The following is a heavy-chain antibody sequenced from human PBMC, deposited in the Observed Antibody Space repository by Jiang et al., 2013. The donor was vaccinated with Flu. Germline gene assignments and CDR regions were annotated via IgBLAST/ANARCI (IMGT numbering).Heavy chain of an antibody. D-gene: IGHD3-10*01. J-gene: IGHJ4*02. Sequence: PGLVKPSETLSLTCTVSGYSISSGYYWGWIRQPPGKGLEWIGSIYHSGNTYYNPSLKSRVTISVDTSKNQFSLKLSSVTAADTAVYYCASDRITMVRGVSYYFDYWGQGTLVTVSS. CDR3: ASDRITMVRGVSYYFDY. V-gene: IGHV4-38-2*02. CDR2: IYHSGNT. CDR1: GYSISSGYY.